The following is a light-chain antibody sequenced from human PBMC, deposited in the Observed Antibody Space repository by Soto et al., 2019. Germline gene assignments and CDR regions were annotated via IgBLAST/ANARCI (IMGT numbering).Light chain of an antibody. Sequence: EIVLTQSPGTLSLSPGASATLSCRASQIVGRDYLAWFQHKPGQAPRLLIYDASNRATGVPDRFSGTGSGTDFTLTVSRLEPEDFAVYYCHQYAYSPLTFGGGTKVDIK. V-gene: IGKV3-20*01. J-gene: IGKJ4*01. CDR1: QIVGRDY. CDR3: HQYAYSPLT. CDR2: DAS.